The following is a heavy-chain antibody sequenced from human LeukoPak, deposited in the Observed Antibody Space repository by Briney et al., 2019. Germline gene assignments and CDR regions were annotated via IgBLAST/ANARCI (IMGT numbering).Heavy chain of an antibody. V-gene: IGHV4-28*01. J-gene: IGHJ3*02. CDR2: IYYSGST. Sequence: SETLSLTCAVSGYSISSSSWWGWIRQPPGKGLEWIGYIYYSGSTNYNPSLKSRVTISVDTSKNQFSLKLSSVTAADTAVYYCASLSRDAFDIWGQGTMVTVSS. CDR1: GYSISSSSW. CDR3: ASLSRDAFDI.